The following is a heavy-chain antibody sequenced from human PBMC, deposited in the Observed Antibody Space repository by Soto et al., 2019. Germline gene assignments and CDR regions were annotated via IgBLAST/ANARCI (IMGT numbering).Heavy chain of an antibody. CDR3: ARGRYRSSWPYYYYYGMDV. CDR2: IYHSGST. D-gene: IGHD6-13*01. J-gene: IGHJ6*04. Sequence: SETLSLTCAVSGYSISSGYYWGWIRQPPGKGLEWIGSIYHSGSTYYNPSLKSRVTISVDTSKNQFSLKLSSVTAADTAVYYCARGRYRSSWPYYYYYGMDVWGEGTTVTVYS. V-gene: IGHV4-38-2*01. CDR1: GYSISSGYY.